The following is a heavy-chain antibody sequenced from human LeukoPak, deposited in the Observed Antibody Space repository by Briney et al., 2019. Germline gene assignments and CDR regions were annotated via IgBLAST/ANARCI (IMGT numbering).Heavy chain of an antibody. J-gene: IGHJ3*02. D-gene: IGHD3-10*01. CDR3: GAGRQFVGAFDI. CDR1: RFTFSSYE. Sequence: GGSLRLSCAASRFTFSSYELYWVRQAPGKGLEWVSYISSGGTTIKYEDSVKGQFTISRDDAKKSLYLQMNSLRAEDTAIYYCGAGRQFVGAFDIWGQGTLVTVSS. V-gene: IGHV3-48*03. CDR2: ISSGGTTI.